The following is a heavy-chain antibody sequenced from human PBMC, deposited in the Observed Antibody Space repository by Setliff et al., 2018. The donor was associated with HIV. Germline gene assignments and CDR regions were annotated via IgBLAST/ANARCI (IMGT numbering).Heavy chain of an antibody. J-gene: IGHJ6*03. CDR3: ARARFWSGYYTGDNYYYMDV. V-gene: IGHV4-31*03. CDR1: GGSIRSGSYY. CDR2: IYYSGST. Sequence: PSETLSLTCTVAGGSIRSGSYYWSWIRQHPGKGLEWIGYIYYSGSTYYNPSLKSRVTISLDTSKKQFSLKLSSVTAADTAVYYCARARFWSGYYTGDNYYYMDVWGKGTTVTVSS. D-gene: IGHD3-3*01.